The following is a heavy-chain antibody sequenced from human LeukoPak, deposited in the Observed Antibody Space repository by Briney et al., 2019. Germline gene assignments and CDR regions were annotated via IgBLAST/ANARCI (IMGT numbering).Heavy chain of an antibody. CDR1: GYTFTGYY. Sequence: ASVKVSCKASGYTFTGYYMHWVRQAPGQGLEWMGWINPNSGGTNYAQKFQGRATMTRDTSISTAYMELSRLRSDDTAVYYCARGDTAMVIGQQPGAFDIWGQGTMITVSS. V-gene: IGHV1-2*02. CDR3: ARGDTAMVIGQQPGAFDI. D-gene: IGHD5-18*01. J-gene: IGHJ3*02. CDR2: INPNSGGT.